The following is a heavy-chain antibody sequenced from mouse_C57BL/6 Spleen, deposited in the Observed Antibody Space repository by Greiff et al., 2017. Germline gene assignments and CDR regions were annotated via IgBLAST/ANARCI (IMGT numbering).Heavy chain of an antibody. J-gene: IGHJ2*01. CDR2: IHPNSGST. V-gene: IGHV1-64*01. Sequence: QVQLKQPGAELVKPGASVKLSCKASGYTFTSYWMHWVKQRPGQGLEWIGMIHPNSGSTNYNEKFKSKATLTVDKSSSTAYMQLRSLTSEDSAVXYCAGGAFYFDYWGQGTTLTVSS. CDR1: GYTFTSYW. CDR3: AGGAFYFDY.